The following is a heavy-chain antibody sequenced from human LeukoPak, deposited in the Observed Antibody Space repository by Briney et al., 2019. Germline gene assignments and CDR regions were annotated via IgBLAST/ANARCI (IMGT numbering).Heavy chain of an antibody. CDR2: ISYHGNNN. CDR3: AKDQRGDILTGSPFDY. Sequence: PGGSLRLSCAASGFTFSRYGMHWVRQAPGRGLEWVALISYHGNNNYYADSVKGRFTISRDNSKNTLYLQMNSLRAEDTAVYFCAKDQRGDILTGSPFDYWGQGTLVTVSS. D-gene: IGHD3-9*01. CDR1: GFTFSRYG. V-gene: IGHV3-30*18. J-gene: IGHJ4*02.